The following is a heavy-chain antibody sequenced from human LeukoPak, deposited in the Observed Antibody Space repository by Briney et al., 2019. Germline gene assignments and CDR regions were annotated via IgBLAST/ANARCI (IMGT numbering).Heavy chain of an antibody. Sequence: GGSLRLSCAASGFTFSSYSMNWVRQAPGKGLERVSYISSSSSTIYYADSVKGRFTISRDNAKNSLYLQMNSLRAEDTAVYYCARAYCGGDCYGDYWGQGTLVTVSS. V-gene: IGHV3-48*04. CDR2: ISSSSSTI. J-gene: IGHJ4*02. D-gene: IGHD2-21*02. CDR1: GFTFSSYS. CDR3: ARAYCGGDCYGDY.